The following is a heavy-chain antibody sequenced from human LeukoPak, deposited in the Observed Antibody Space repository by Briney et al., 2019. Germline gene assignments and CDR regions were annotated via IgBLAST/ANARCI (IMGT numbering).Heavy chain of an antibody. D-gene: IGHD2-15*01. V-gene: IGHV3-23*01. J-gene: IGHJ4*02. CDR3: ARVSCTGGSCNFFFDY. CDR1: GFTFSSYG. Sequence: PGGSLRLSCAASGFTFSSYGMSWVRQAPAKGLEWVSAISGSGGSTYYADSVKGQFTISRDNSKNTLYLQMNSLRAEDTAVYYCARVSCTGGSCNFFFDYWGQGTLVTVSS. CDR2: ISGSGGST.